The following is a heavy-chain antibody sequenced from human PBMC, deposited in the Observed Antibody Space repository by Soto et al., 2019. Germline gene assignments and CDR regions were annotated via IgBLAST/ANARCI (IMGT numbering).Heavy chain of an antibody. V-gene: IGHV4-30-4*01. D-gene: IGHD3-10*01. J-gene: IGHJ4*02. Sequence: QVQLQESGPGLVKPSQTLSLTCTVSGGSISSGDYYWSWIRQPPGKGLEWIGYIYYSGSTYYNPSRKSRVTISVGTSKTQCSLKLSSVTAADTAVYYCARVGGFGATTIDYWGQGTLVTVSS. CDR1: GGSISSGDYY. CDR2: IYYSGST. CDR3: ARVGGFGATTIDY.